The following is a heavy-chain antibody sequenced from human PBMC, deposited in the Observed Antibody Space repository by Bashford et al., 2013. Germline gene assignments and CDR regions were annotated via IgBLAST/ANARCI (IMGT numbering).Heavy chain of an antibody. J-gene: IGHJ6*02. D-gene: IGHD6-19*01. CDR3: ARGQPPFGYSSGLGGMDV. Sequence: VRQAPGKGLEWVSVIYSGGSTYYADSVKGRFTISRDNSKNTLYLQMNSLRAEDTAVYYCARGQPPFGYSSGLGGMDVWGQGTTVTVSS. V-gene: IGHV3-66*01. CDR2: IYSGGST.